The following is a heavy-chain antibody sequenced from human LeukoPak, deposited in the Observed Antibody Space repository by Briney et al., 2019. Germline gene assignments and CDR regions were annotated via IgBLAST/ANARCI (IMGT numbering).Heavy chain of an antibody. CDR2: IYYSGST. J-gene: IGHJ4*02. D-gene: IGHD4-11*01. CDR1: GGSISSSY. CDR3: ARQGPLTTAVTTRTNPFDY. V-gene: IGHV4-59*08. Sequence: SETLSLTCTVSGGSISSSYWSWIRQPPGKGLEWIGYIYYSGSTSYNPSLKSRVTISVDTSKNQFSLKLNSVTAADTAGYYCARQGPLTTAVTTRTNPFDYWGQGTLVTVSS.